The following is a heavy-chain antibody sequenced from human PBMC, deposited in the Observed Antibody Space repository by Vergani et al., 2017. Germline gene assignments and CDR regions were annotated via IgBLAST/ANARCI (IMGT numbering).Heavy chain of an antibody. D-gene: IGHD3-16*01. J-gene: IGHJ6*02. CDR2: IYHSGIT. Sequence: QVQLQESGPGLVKPPGTLSLTCAVSSGSISSSYWWTWVRQPPGKGLEWIGEIYHSGITNYNPSLKSRVTISVDKSKNQFSLRLSSVTAADTAVYYCARGLSTYYYFYGLDFWGQGTTVTVSS. CDR3: ARGLSTYYYFYGLDF. CDR1: SGSISSSYW. V-gene: IGHV4-4*03.